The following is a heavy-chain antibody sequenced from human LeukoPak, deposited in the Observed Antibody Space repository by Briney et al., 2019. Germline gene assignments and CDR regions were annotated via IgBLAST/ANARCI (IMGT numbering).Heavy chain of an antibody. V-gene: IGHV3-7*01. CDR3: ARDDKDIVVVPAAFIGEYYYYYMDV. J-gene: IGHJ6*03. Sequence: GGSLRLSCAASGFTFSNYLMTWVRQAPGKGLEWVADIKADGSEKYYVDSVKGRFTILRDNAKNSLYLQMNSLRAEDTAVYYCARDDKDIVVVPAAFIGEYYYYYMDVWGKGTTVTVSS. CDR2: IKADGSEK. CDR1: GFTFSNYL. D-gene: IGHD2-2*01.